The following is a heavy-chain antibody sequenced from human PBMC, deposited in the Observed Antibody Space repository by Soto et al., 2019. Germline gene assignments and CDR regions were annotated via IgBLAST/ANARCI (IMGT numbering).Heavy chain of an antibody. V-gene: IGHV1-69*02. CDR1: GGTFSSYT. Sequence: SVKVSCKGSGGTFSSYTSSWVRQAPGQGLEWMGRIITILGISSYAQKFQGRVTMTRDTSTSTVYMELSSLRSEDTAVYYCASTIAAAGMAYYYGMDVWGQGTTVTVSS. D-gene: IGHD6-13*01. CDR3: ASTIAAAGMAYYYGMDV. J-gene: IGHJ6*02. CDR2: IITILGIS.